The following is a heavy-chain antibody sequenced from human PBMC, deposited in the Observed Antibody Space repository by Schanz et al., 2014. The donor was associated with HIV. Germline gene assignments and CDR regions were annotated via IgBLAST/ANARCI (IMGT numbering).Heavy chain of an antibody. D-gene: IGHD1-1*01. V-gene: IGHV3-30*18. CDR2: ISYDGSNK. CDR1: GFTFSTKG. CDR3: AKRRDSGYAYFDY. J-gene: IGHJ4*02. Sequence: QVPLVESGGGVVQPGRSLRLSCAASGFTFSTKGIHWVRQAPGKGLEWVAVISYDGSNKYYADSVKGRFTISRDNSKNTLYLQMNSLRAEDTAVYYCAKRRDSGYAYFDYWGQGTLVTVSS.